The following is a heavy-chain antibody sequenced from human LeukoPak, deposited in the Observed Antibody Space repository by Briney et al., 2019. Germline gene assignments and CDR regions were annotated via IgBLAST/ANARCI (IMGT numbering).Heavy chain of an antibody. CDR3: ATPRETGSGYYYDY. V-gene: IGHV3-30*03. CDR1: GFTFSSYS. D-gene: IGHD3-22*01. Sequence: GGSLRLSCAASGFTFSSYSMNWVRQAPGKGLEWVAVISYDGSNKYYADSVKGRFTISRDNSKNTLYLQMNSLRAEDTAVYYCATPRETGSGYYYDYWGQGTLVTVSS. CDR2: ISYDGSNK. J-gene: IGHJ4*02.